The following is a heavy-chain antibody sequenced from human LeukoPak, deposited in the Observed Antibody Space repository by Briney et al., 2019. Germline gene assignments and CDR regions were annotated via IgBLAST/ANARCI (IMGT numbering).Heavy chain of an antibody. D-gene: IGHD1-26*01. V-gene: IGHV4-34*01. CDR1: GGSFSVYY. CDR3: ASGLSGSYQYYFDY. Sequence: SSETLSLTCAVYGGSFSVYYWSWIRQPPGKGLEWIGEINHSGSTNYNPSLKSRVTISVDTSKNQFSLKLSSVTAADTAVYYCASGLSGSYQYYFDYWGQGTLVTVSS. CDR2: INHSGST. J-gene: IGHJ4*02.